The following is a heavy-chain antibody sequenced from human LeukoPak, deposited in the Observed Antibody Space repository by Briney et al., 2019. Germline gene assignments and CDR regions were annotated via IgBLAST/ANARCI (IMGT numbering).Heavy chain of an antibody. CDR3: ARDLDTYVVLTAYDTFDI. CDR1: GFTFSNYW. Sequence: GGSLRLSCEGSGFTFSNYWMTWVRQAPEKGLEWVANIKPSGSEKHYADSVEGRFTISRDNAKNSLYLQMNSLRAEDTAVYYCARDLDTYVVLTAYDTFDIWGQGTMITVSS. D-gene: IGHD2-21*02. CDR2: IKPSGSEK. J-gene: IGHJ3*02. V-gene: IGHV3-7*01.